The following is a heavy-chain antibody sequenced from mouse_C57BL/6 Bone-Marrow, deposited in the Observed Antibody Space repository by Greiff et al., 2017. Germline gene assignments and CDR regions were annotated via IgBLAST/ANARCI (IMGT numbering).Heavy chain of an antibody. D-gene: IGHD1-1*01. J-gene: IGHJ2*01. CDR1: GFTFTDYY. Sequence: EVQVVESGGGLVQPGGSLSLSCAASGFTFTDYYMSWVRQPPGKALEWLGFIRNKANGYTTEYSASVKGRFTISRDNSQSIIYLQMNALRAEDSATYYCARYIRYYGSYFDYWGQGTTLTVSS. CDR3: ARYIRYYGSYFDY. V-gene: IGHV7-3*01. CDR2: IRNKANGYTT.